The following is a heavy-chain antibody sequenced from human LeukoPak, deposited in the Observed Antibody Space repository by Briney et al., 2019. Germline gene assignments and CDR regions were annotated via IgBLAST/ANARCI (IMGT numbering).Heavy chain of an antibody. Sequence: GGSLRLSCAASGFTFSSYGMHWVRQAPGKGLEWVAVISYDGSNKYYADSVKGRFTISRDNSKNTLYLQMNSLRAEDTAVYYCAKGPAYIVVVPAAIGGVDYWGQGTLVTVSS. CDR2: ISYDGSNK. V-gene: IGHV3-30*18. CDR3: AKGPAYIVVVPAAIGGVDY. J-gene: IGHJ4*02. CDR1: GFTFSSYG. D-gene: IGHD2-2*02.